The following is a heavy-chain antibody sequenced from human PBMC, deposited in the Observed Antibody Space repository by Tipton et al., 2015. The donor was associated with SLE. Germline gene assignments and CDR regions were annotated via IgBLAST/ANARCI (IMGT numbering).Heavy chain of an antibody. CDR2: INHSGGT. J-gene: IGHJ3*02. V-gene: IGHV4-34*01. CDR3: AGVSRDAFEI. CDR1: GGSFSGYY. D-gene: IGHD5/OR15-5a*01. Sequence: TLSLTCAVYGGSFSGYYWSWIRQPPGKGLEWIGEINHSGGTDYNPSLKSRVTMSVDTSKNQFSLKLRSVTAADTAVYYCAGVSRDAFEIWGQGTMVTVSS.